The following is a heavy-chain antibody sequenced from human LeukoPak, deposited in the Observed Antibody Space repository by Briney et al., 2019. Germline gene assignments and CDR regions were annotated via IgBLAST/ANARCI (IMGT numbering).Heavy chain of an antibody. CDR1: GGSISSYY. Sequence: SETLSLTCTVSGGSISSYYWSWIRQPPGKGLEWIGYIYYSGSTNYNPSLKSRVTISVDTSKNQFSLKLSSVTAADTAVYYCARAPFSSMVRGVIITHWYFDLWGRGTLVTVSS. D-gene: IGHD3-10*01. J-gene: IGHJ2*01. CDR2: IYYSGST. V-gene: IGHV4-59*01. CDR3: ARAPFSSMVRGVIITHWYFDL.